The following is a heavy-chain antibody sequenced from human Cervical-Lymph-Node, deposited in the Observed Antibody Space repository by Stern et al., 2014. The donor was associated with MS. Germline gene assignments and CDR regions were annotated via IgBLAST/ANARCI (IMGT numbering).Heavy chain of an antibody. D-gene: IGHD3-3*01. CDR3: VLQTLGATY. V-gene: IGHV1-69*06. CDR1: GDTFSNYA. Sequence: VQLVQSGAEVKKPGSSVKVSCKASGDTFSNYAMNWVRQAPGQGLMWMGGIIPMFGTTNPTQHFQGRVIFTADKATNTAFLELSSLISGDTAIYYCVLQTLGATYWGQGTLVTVSS. J-gene: IGHJ4*02. CDR2: IIPMFGTT.